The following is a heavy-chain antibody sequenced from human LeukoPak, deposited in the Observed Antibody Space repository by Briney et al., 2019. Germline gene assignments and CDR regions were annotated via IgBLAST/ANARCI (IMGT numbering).Heavy chain of an antibody. Sequence: ASVKVSCKASGYTFTSYGISWVRQALGQGLEWMGWISAYNGNTNYAQKLQGRVTMTTDTSTSTAYVELRSLRSDDTAVYYCARAVRRLAFDPWGQGTLVTVSS. CDR2: ISAYNGNT. D-gene: IGHD6-25*01. CDR1: GYTFTSYG. J-gene: IGHJ5*02. V-gene: IGHV1-18*01. CDR3: ARAVRRLAFDP.